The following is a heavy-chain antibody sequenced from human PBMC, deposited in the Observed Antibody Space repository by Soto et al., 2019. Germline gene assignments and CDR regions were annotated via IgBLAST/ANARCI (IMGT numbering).Heavy chain of an antibody. D-gene: IGHD6-13*01. J-gene: IGHJ4*02. V-gene: IGHV3-48*03. Sequence: EVQLVESGGGLVQSGGSLRISCAASGFTFSSYEMNWVRQAPGKGLEWVSYISSSGNTIYYADSVKGRVTISRDNDKNSLYRQMNSLRAEDTAVYCCARVAASAAVYFDYWGQGTLVTVSS. CDR2: ISSSGNTI. CDR3: ARVAASAAVYFDY. CDR1: GFTFSSYE.